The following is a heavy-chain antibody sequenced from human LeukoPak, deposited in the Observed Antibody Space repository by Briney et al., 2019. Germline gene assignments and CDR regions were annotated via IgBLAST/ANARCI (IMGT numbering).Heavy chain of an antibody. D-gene: IGHD2-15*01. CDR1: GGSISSSSYY. J-gene: IGHJ4*02. Sequence: PSETLSLTCTVSGGSISSSSYYWGWIRQPPGKGLEWIGSIYYSGSTYYNPSLKSRVTISVDTSKNQFSLKLSSVTAADTAVYYCTRSDIVVVVADYWAREPWSPSPQ. CDR2: IYYSGST. V-gene: IGHV4-39*01. CDR3: TRSDIVVVVADY.